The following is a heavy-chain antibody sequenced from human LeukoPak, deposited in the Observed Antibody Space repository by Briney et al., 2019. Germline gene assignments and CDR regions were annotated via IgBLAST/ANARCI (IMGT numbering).Heavy chain of an antibody. D-gene: IGHD1-26*01. CDR2: IYYSGST. J-gene: IGHJ4*02. Sequence: SETLSLTCTVSGGSISSYYWSWIRQPPGKGLEWIGYIYYSGSTNYNPSLKSRVTISVDTSKNQFSLKLSSVTAADTAVYYCAKVVEGYFDYWGQGTLVTVSS. CDR1: GGSISSYY. CDR3: AKVVEGYFDY. V-gene: IGHV4-59*12.